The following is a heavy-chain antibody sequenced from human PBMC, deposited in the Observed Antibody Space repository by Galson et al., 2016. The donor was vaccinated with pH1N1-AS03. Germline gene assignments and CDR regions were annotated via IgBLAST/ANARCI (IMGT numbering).Heavy chain of an antibody. CDR2: ISGDGSVT. Sequence: SLRLSCAASGFTFRNYAMSWVRQAPGKGLEWVSAISGDGSVTHYADSVKGRFTISRDNAKNSLFLQMNSLRAEDTAVYYCARSTSGRLCDDWGQGTLVTVSS. CDR1: GFTFRNYA. J-gene: IGHJ4*02. V-gene: IGHV3-23*01. D-gene: IGHD3-10*01. CDR3: ARSTSGRLCDD.